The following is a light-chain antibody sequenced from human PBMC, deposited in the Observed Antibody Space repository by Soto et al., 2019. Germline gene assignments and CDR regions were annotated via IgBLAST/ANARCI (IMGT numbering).Light chain of an antibody. CDR2: WAS. J-gene: IGKJ4*01. V-gene: IGKV4-1*01. Sequence: DIVMTQSPDSLAVSLGERATFNCKSSESFLYSSNNKNYLAWYQQKPGQPPKLLIYWASTRESGVPDRFSGSGSGTDFTLTISSLQAEDVAVYYCQQYYTTPLTFGGGTKVDIK. CDR3: QQYYTTPLT. CDR1: ESFLYSSNNKNY.